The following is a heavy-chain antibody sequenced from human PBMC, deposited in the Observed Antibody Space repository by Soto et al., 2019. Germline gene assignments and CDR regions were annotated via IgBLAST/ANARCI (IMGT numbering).Heavy chain of an antibody. J-gene: IGHJ4*02. CDR1: GFTFSSYA. V-gene: IGHV3-30-3*01. CDR3: AKASSPDY. Sequence: QVQLVESGGGVVQPGRSLRLSCAASGFTFSSYAMHWVRQAPGKGLEWVAVISYDGSNKYYADSVKGRFTISRDNSKNTLYLQMNSLRAEDTAVYYCAKASSPDYWGQGTLVTVSS. CDR2: ISYDGSNK.